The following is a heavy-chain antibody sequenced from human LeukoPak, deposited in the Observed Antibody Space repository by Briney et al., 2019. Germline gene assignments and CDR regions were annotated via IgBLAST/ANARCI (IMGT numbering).Heavy chain of an antibody. CDR1: GFTFSSYA. Sequence: GGSLRLSCAASGFTFSSYAMSWVRQAPGKGLEWVSAISGSGGSTYYADAWKGRVTIARDNSKTTMYLQMNSLRAEDTAIYYCAKRYYDFWSGYYRRAENHFDYWGQGTLVTVAS. D-gene: IGHD3-3*01. V-gene: IGHV3-23*01. CDR3: AKRYYDFWSGYYRRAENHFDY. J-gene: IGHJ4*02. CDR2: ISGSGGST.